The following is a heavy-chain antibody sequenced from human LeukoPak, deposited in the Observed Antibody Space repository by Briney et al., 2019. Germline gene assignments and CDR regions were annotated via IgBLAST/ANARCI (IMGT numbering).Heavy chain of an antibody. CDR1: GFTFSPYS. CDR3: ARGVSTGHYYYMDV. D-gene: IGHD2-2*01. CDR2: ISGSSNYI. V-gene: IGHV3-21*01. J-gene: IGHJ6*03. Sequence: GGSLRLSCAASGFTFSPYSMNWVRQAPGKGLEWVSSISGSSNYIYYGDSVKGRFTISRDNAKSSLYLQMNSLRAEDTAVYFCARGVSTGHYYYMDVWGKGTTVTVSS.